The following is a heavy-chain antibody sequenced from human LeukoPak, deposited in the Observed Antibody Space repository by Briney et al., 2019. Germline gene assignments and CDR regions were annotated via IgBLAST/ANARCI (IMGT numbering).Heavy chain of an antibody. D-gene: IGHD3-22*01. V-gene: IGHV4-59*01. CDR3: ARVTGYMIEDYFDY. CDR2: IYYSGST. J-gene: IGHJ4*02. CDR1: GGSIRSYY. Sequence: PSETLSLTCTVSGGSIRSYYWSWIWQPPGKGLEWIGYIYYSGSTNYNPSLKSRVTISVDTSKNQFSLRLSSVTAADTAVYYCARVTGYMIEDYFDYWGQGTLVTVSS.